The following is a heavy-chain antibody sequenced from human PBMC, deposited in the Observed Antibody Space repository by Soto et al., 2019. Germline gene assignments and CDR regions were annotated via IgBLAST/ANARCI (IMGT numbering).Heavy chain of an antibody. CDR3: ARLAAESTTGTTYYFDY. CDR1: SGSISSSNW. J-gene: IGHJ4*02. Sequence: SETLSLTCAVSSGSISSSNWWSWVRQPPGKGLEWIGEIYHSGSTNYNPSLKSRVTISVDKSKNQFSLKLSSVTAADTAVYYCARLAAESTTGTTYYFDYWGQGTLVTVS. D-gene: IGHD1-1*01. CDR2: IYHSGST. V-gene: IGHV4-4*02.